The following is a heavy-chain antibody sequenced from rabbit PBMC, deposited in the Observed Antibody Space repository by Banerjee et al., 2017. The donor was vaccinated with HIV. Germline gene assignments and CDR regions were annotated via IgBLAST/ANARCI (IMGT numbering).Heavy chain of an antibody. CDR2: INTSSGNT. CDR3: ARDWGAYAGHGYATGWLDL. CDR1: AFSFSNKYV. J-gene: IGHJ5*01. Sequence: QEQLVESGGGLVQPGGSLTLTCTASAFSFSNKYVMCWVRQAPGKGLEWIACINTSSGNTVYATWAKGRFTISKTSSTTVTLQMTSLTAADTATYFCARDWGAYAGHGYATGWLDLWGQGTLVTVS. V-gene: IGHV1S45*01. D-gene: IGHD6-1*01.